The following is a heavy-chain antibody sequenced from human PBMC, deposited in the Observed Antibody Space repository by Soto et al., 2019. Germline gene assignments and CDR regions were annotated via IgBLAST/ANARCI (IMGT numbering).Heavy chain of an antibody. CDR2: IHHSAST. J-gene: IGHJ6*02. CDR1: GGYISNNNW. CDR3: ARHDQYAKDV. D-gene: IGHD1-1*01. V-gene: IGHV4-4*02. Sequence: QVQLHESAPGLVKPSETLSLTCAVSGGYISNNNWWSWVRQPPGKGLEWIGEIHHSASTNNNPALQIRVTRSADKSKNQLSLTINSVTAADTAMYYCARHDQYAKDVWGQGTPVTVSS.